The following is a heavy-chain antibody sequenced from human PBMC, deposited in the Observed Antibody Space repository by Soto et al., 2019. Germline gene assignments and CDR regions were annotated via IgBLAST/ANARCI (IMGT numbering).Heavy chain of an antibody. J-gene: IGHJ5*02. CDR3: TTVPRFGELNWFDP. Sequence: EVQLVESGGGLVKPGGSLRLSCAASGFPFSIAWMSWVRQAPGKGLEWVGRIKSKTDGGTTDYAVPVRGRFIISRDDSKHTVYLQMNSLKTEDTAVYYCTTVPRFGELNWFDPWGQGTLVTVSS. CDR2: IKSKTDGGTT. CDR1: GFPFSIAW. D-gene: IGHD3-10*01. V-gene: IGHV3-15*01.